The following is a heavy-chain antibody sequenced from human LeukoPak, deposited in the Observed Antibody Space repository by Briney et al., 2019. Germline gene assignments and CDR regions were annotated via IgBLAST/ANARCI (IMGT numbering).Heavy chain of an antibody. CDR3: ASSDSSSWPSSFDY. V-gene: IGHV5-51*01. D-gene: IGHD6-13*01. CDR2: IYPGDSDT. CDR1: GYSFTSYW. J-gene: IGHJ4*02. Sequence: GESLKISCKGSGYSFTSYWIGWVRQMPGKGLEWMGIIYPGDSDTRYSPSFQGQVTISADKSISTAYLQWSSLKTSDTAMYYCASSDSSSWPSSFDYWAREPWSPSPQ.